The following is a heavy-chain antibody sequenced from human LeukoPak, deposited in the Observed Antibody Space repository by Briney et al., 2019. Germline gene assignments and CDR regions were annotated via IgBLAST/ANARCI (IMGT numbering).Heavy chain of an antibody. J-gene: IGHJ5*02. CDR1: GYTFTSYG. CDR3: ARGAGATKNWFDP. V-gene: IGHV1-8*02. D-gene: IGHD1-26*01. Sequence: ASVEVSCKASGYTFTSYGISWVRQAPGQGLEWMGWMNPNSGNTGCAQKFQGRVTMTRNTSISTAYMELSSLRSEDTAVYYCARGAGATKNWFDPWGQGTLVTVSS. CDR2: MNPNSGNT.